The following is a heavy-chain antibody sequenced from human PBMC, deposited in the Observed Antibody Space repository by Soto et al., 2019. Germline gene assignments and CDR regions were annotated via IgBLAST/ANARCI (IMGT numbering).Heavy chain of an antibody. Sequence: AASVKVSCKASGYTFTSYDINWVRQATGQGLEWMGWMNPNSGNTGYAQKFQGRVTMTRNTSISTAYMELSSLRSEDTAVYYCARGWSSSSRYDYYYYGMDVWGQGTTVTVSS. CDR1: GYTFTSYD. V-gene: IGHV1-8*01. D-gene: IGHD6-6*01. J-gene: IGHJ6*02. CDR3: ARGWSSSSRYDYYYYGMDV. CDR2: MNPNSGNT.